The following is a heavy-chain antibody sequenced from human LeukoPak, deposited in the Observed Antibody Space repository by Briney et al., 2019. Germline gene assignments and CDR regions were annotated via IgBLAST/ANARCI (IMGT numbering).Heavy chain of an antibody. Sequence: GGSLRLSCAASGFTFSSYATSWVRQAPGKGLEWVSAISNSGGDTSYSDSVKGRFTISRDNSKSTLYLRMNSLRAEDTAIYYCSTWNYVEYWGQGTLVTVSS. J-gene: IGHJ4*02. D-gene: IGHD2-2*01. CDR3: STWNYVEY. CDR1: GFTFSSYA. V-gene: IGHV3-23*01. CDR2: ISNSGGDT.